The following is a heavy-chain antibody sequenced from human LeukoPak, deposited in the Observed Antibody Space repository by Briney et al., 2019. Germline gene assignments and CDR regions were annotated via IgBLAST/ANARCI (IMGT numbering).Heavy chain of an antibody. D-gene: IGHD3-10*01. CDR3: ANGWGPQYYYMDV. Sequence: GGSLRLSCAASGFTFSSYSMNWVRQAPGKGLEWVSSISSSSSYIYYADSVKGRFTISRDNAKNSLYLQMNSLRAEDTAVYYCANGWGPQYYYMDVWGKETTVTVS. CDR2: ISSSSSYI. J-gene: IGHJ6*03. V-gene: IGHV3-21*01. CDR1: GFTFSSYS.